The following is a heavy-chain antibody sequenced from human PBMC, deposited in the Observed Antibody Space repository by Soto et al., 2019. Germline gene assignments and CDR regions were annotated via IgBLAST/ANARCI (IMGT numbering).Heavy chain of an antibody. CDR1: GGSISSYY. CDR2: IYYSGST. CDR3: ERVLGELWPYVDY. D-gene: IGHD3-16*01. J-gene: IGHJ4*02. V-gene: IGHV4-59*01. Sequence: PSETLSLTCTVSGGSISSYYWSWIRQPPGKGLEWIGYIYYSGSTNYNPSLKSRVTISVDTSKNQFSLKLSSVTAADTAVYYCERVLGELWPYVDYWGQGTPVTVSS.